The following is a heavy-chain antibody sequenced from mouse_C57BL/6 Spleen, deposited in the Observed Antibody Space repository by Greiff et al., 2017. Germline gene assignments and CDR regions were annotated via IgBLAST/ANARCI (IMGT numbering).Heavy chain of an antibody. Sequence: QVQLKESGAELVRPGASVKLSCKASGYTFTDYYINWVKQRPGQGLEWIARIYPGSGNTYYNEKFKGKATLTAEKSSSTAYMQLSSLTSEDSAVYFCARERGAFDYWGQGTTLTVSS. CDR2: IYPGSGNT. J-gene: IGHJ2*01. CDR1: GYTFTDYY. V-gene: IGHV1-76*01. CDR3: ARERGAFDY.